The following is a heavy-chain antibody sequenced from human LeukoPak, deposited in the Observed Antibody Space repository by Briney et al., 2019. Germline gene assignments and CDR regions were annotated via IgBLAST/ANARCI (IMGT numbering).Heavy chain of an antibody. V-gene: IGHV1-69*02. CDR1: GGTFSSYT. CDR2: IIPILGIA. Sequence: SVKVSCXASGGTFSSYTISWVRQAPGQGLEWMGRIIPILGIANYAQKFQGRVTITADKSTSTAYMELSSLRSEDTAVYYCARGRGSGWFDAFDIWGQGTMVTVSS. CDR3: ARGRGSGWFDAFDI. D-gene: IGHD6-19*01. J-gene: IGHJ3*02.